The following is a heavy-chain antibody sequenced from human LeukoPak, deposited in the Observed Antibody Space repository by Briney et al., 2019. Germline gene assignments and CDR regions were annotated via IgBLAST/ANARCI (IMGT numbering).Heavy chain of an antibody. CDR3: ARGPKWSGSYYYFDY. CDR1: GYTFPSYD. V-gene: IGHV1-8*01. J-gene: IGHJ4*02. CDR2: MNPNSGNA. Sequence: ASVKVSCKASGYTFPSYDINWVRQATGQGLEWMGWMNPNSGNAGYAQKFQGRVTITRNTSITTAYMELSSLRSEDTAVYYCARGPKWSGSYYYFDYWGQGTLVTVSS. D-gene: IGHD1-26*01.